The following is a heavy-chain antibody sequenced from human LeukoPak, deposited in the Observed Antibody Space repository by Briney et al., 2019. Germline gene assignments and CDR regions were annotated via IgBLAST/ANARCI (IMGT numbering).Heavy chain of an antibody. Sequence: SETLSLTCTVSGYSISSGYYWGWIRQPPGKGLEWIGSIYYSGSTYYNPSLKSRVTISVDTSKNQFSLKLSSVTAADTAVYYCASMYYDILTGYRYYYYYMDVWGKGTTVTVSS. CDR2: IYYSGST. J-gene: IGHJ6*03. V-gene: IGHV4-38-2*02. D-gene: IGHD3-9*01. CDR3: ASMYYDILTGYRYYYYYMDV. CDR1: GYSISSGYY.